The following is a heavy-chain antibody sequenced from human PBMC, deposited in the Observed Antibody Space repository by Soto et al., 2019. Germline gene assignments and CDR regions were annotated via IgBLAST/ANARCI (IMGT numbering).Heavy chain of an antibody. Sequence: QVQLVQSGAEVKKPGSSVKVSCKASGGTFSSYTISWVRQAPGQGLEWLGRIIPILGIANYAQKFQGRVMITADKSTSTAYMERSSLRSEDTAVYYFARDGQNNYCSGCSCYDEYFDYWGQGTLVTVSS. CDR2: IIPILGIA. V-gene: IGHV1-69*08. D-gene: IGHD2-15*01. CDR3: ARDGQNNYCSGCSCYDEYFDY. J-gene: IGHJ4*02. CDR1: GGTFSSYT.